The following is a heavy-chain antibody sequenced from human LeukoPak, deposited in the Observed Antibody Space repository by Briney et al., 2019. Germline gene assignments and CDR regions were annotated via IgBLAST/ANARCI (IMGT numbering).Heavy chain of an antibody. CDR1: GYTFTKYG. V-gene: IGHV1-8*03. CDR2: MNPNSGNT. CDR3: ARGIAAADYYYYYMDV. D-gene: IGHD6-13*01. Sequence: ASVKVSCKASGYTFTKYGITWVRQAPGQGLEWMGWMNPNSGNTGYAQKFQGRVTITRNTSISTAYMELSSLRSEDTAVYYCARGIAAADYYYYYMDVWGKGTTVTVSS. J-gene: IGHJ6*03.